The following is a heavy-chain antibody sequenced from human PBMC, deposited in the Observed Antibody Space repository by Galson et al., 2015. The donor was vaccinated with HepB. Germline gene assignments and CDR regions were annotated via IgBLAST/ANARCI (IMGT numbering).Heavy chain of an antibody. CDR2: IFPDDSDT. CDR1: GYYFPTWW. CDR3: ARRRFDSSTTYNFDY. V-gene: IGHV5-51*03. Sequence: QSGAEVKKSGESLKISCKGSGYYFPTWWIGWVRQRPGKGLEWMGIIFPDDSDTRYSPSFQGQVTMSADRSINTAYLQWSSLKASDTAMYYCARRRFDSSTTYNFDYWGQGILVTVSS. J-gene: IGHJ4*02. D-gene: IGHD2/OR15-2a*01.